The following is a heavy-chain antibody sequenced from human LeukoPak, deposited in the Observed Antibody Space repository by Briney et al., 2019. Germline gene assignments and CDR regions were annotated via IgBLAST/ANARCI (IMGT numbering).Heavy chain of an antibody. CDR1: GFTFSSYA. Sequence: GRSLRLACAASGFTFSSYAMHWVRHARGRGLEWVSFISSGGSTYYADSVKGRFTISRDNSKNTLYLQINSLRAEDTAVYYCARGAPYCSSTSCYVIWFDPWGQGTLVTVSS. V-gene: IGHV3-53*01. CDR3: ARGAPYCSSTSCYVIWFDP. D-gene: IGHD2-2*01. CDR2: ISSGGST. J-gene: IGHJ5*02.